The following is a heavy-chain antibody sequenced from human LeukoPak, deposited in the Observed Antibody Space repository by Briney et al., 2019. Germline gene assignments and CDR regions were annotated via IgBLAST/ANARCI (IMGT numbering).Heavy chain of an antibody. J-gene: IGHJ1*01. CDR3: VRAYSGSYYYSQYFQH. CDR2: ISTNGGST. D-gene: IGHD1-26*01. V-gene: IGHV3-64D*09. Sequence: GGSLRLSCSASGFTFSNFAMHWVRQAPGKGLEYVSVISTNGGSTYYADSVKGRFTISRDNSKSTLYLQMSSLRAEDTAVYYCVRAYSGSYYYSQYFQHWGQGTLVTVSS. CDR1: GFTFSNFA.